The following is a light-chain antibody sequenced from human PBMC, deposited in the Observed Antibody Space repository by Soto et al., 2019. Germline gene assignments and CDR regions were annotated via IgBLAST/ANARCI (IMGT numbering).Light chain of an antibody. CDR1: SLDGGDYNS. CDR2: EVN. CDR3: SLYTTSSTPSYV. J-gene: IGLJ1*01. V-gene: IGLV2-14*01. Sequence: QSVLTQPASVSGSPGQSSTISCTGTSLDGGDYNSVSWYKQPTGKAPKLIIYEVNNRPSGVSNRFSGSNSDNTASLTISGLQAEDEADYYCSLYTTSSTPSYVFGTGTKVTVL.